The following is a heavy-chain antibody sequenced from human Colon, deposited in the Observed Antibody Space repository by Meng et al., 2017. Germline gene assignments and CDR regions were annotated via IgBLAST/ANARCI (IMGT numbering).Heavy chain of an antibody. CDR1: GYSISSGYY. J-gene: IGHJ5*01. D-gene: IGHD4-17*01. Sequence: SETLSLTCTVSGYSISSGYYWGWIRQPPGKGLEWLGSIYHSGSNYYNPSLKSRVTISVDTSKNQFSLKLSSVTAADTAVYYCARGMTTVTLGGTFDPWGQGNLVT. V-gene: IGHV4-38-2*02. CDR2: IYHSGSN. CDR3: ARGMTTVTLGGTFDP.